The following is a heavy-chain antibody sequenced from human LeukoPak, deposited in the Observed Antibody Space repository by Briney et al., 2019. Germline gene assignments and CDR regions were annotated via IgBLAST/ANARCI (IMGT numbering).Heavy chain of an antibody. Sequence: KPGGSLRLSCAASGFTFSAHSMNWVRQAPGKGLEWVASISSRSSYIYYGGSVKGRFTVSRDNARNSVYLQMNSLRVEDTAVYYCVRRAVPGEEALDFDYWGQGTLVTVS. CDR2: ISSRSSYI. V-gene: IGHV3-21*01. CDR3: VRRAVPGEEALDFDY. CDR1: GFTFSAHS. J-gene: IGHJ4*02. D-gene: IGHD6-19*01.